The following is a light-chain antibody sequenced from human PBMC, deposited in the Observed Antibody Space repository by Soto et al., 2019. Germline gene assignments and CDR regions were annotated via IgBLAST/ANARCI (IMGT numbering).Light chain of an antibody. CDR2: DVN. CDR3: SSYTSSSTYV. CDR1: SSDVGGYNF. J-gene: IGLJ1*01. Sequence: QSVLTQPASVSGSPGQSITISCTGTSSDVGGYNFVSWYQQHPGKAPKLMIYDVNNRPSGVSNRFSGSKSGNTASLTISGLQAEDEADYYCSSYTSSSTYVFGPGTKVTV. V-gene: IGLV2-14*03.